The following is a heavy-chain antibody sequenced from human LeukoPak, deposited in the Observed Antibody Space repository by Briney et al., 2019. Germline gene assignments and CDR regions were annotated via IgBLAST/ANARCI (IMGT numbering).Heavy chain of an antibody. CDR2: IYSGGST. Sequence: PGGSVRLSCAASGVTVSGNYMSWVRQAPGKGLEWVSVIYSGGSTYYADSVQGRFTLSRDNSKNPLSLQTNSLRAEDTAVYSCARGDSRYDDPIDYWRQGTLVTVSS. CDR1: GVTVSGNY. CDR3: ARGDSRYDDPIDY. D-gene: IGHD5-12*01. J-gene: IGHJ4*02. V-gene: IGHV3-53*01.